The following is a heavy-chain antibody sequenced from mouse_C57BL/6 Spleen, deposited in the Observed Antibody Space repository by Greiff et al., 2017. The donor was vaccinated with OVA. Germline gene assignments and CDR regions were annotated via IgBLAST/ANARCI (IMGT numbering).Heavy chain of an antibody. V-gene: IGHV1-9*01. CDR2: ILPGSGST. CDR1: GYTFTGYW. CDR3: ARADYDEYFEV. J-gene: IGHJ1*03. Sequence: VQLQQSGAELMKPGASVKLSCKATGYTFTGYWIEWVKQRPGHGPEWIGEILPGSGSTTYNEKFNGKAPFTADTSSNTAYMQLGSVTTEDSAIYYCARADYDEYFEVWGTGTTVTVSS. D-gene: IGHD2-4*01.